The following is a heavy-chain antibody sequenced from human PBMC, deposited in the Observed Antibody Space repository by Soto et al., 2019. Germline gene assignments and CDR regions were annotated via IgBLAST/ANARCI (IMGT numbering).Heavy chain of an antibody. D-gene: IGHD3-3*01. Sequence: SETLSLTCTVSGGSISSYYWSWIRQPPGKGLEWIGYIYYSGSTNYNPSLKSRVTISVDTSKNQFSPKLSSVTAADTAVYYCARVGTSITIFGVVHNYGMDVWGQGTTVTVSS. V-gene: IGHV4-59*01. J-gene: IGHJ6*02. CDR3: ARVGTSITIFGVVHNYGMDV. CDR1: GGSISSYY. CDR2: IYYSGST.